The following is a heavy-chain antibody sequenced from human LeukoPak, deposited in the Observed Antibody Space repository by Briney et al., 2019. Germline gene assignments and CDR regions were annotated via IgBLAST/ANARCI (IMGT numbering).Heavy chain of an antibody. J-gene: IGHJ5*02. CDR1: GGSISSSSYY. V-gene: IGHV4-39*01. CDR2: VYYSGST. D-gene: IGHD5-12*01. CDR3: ARGRVATMGWFDP. Sequence: SETLSLTCTVSGGSISSSSYYWGWIRQPPGKGLESIGSVYYSGSTYYNPPLKSRVTISVDTSKNQFSLRLSSVTAADTAVYYCARGRVATMGWFDPWGQGTLVTVSS.